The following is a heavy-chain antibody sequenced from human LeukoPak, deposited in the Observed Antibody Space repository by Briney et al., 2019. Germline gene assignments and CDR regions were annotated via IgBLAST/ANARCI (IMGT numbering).Heavy chain of an antibody. CDR3: AKPRAGVPIVATIYGH. J-gene: IGHJ4*02. CDR2: ISWNSVSI. CDR1: GFAFDDYA. Sequence: GRSLRLSCAASGFAFDDYAMHWVRQAPGEGLEWVSGISWNSVSIGYADSVKGRFTISRDNSKDTLYLQMSSLRAEDTAVYYCAKPRAGVPIVATIYGHWGQGTLVTVSS. D-gene: IGHD5-12*01. V-gene: IGHV3-9*01.